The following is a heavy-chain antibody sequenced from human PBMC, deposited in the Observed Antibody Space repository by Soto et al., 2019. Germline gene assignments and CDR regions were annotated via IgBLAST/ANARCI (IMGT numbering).Heavy chain of an antibody. J-gene: IGHJ3*02. CDR2: ISAYNGNT. V-gene: IGHV1-18*01. CDR3: ARDRSLRFLEWSPDAFDI. D-gene: IGHD3-3*01. Sequence: GASVKVSCKASGYTFTSYGISWVRQAPGQGLEWMGWISAYNGNTNYAQKLQGRVTMTTDTSTGTAYMELRSLRSDDTAVYYCARDRSLRFLEWSPDAFDIWGQGTMVTVSS. CDR1: GYTFTSYG.